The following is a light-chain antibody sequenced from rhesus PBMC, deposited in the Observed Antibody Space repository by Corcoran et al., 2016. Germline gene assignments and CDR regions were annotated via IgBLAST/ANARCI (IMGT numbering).Light chain of an antibody. CDR3: LQYISTPYS. CDR2: AAT. Sequence: DIQMTQSPSSLSASVGDRVTITCRASQTISSYLAWYQQKLGKVPKFLFCAATILESGVPSRFSGSGSWTDFTLTIRTLQPEDFAPYYCLQYISTPYSFGQVTNLEIK. CDR1: QTISSY. V-gene: IGKV1S12*01. J-gene: IGKJ2*01.